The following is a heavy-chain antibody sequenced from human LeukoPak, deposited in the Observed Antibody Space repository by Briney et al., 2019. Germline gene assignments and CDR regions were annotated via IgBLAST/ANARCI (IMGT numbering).Heavy chain of an antibody. V-gene: IGHV4-30-2*06. D-gene: IGHD3-10*02. Sequence: SETLSLTCTVSGCSIRSDDYSWSCIRQSPGKGREWIGYIYHSVSTSYTPSLESRLTISVDRPKNQFPLKLTSVTAADTAVYYCARLFTWAWYFDLWGRGTLVTVSS. CDR3: ARLFTWAWYFDL. J-gene: IGHJ2*01. CDR1: GCSIRSDDYS. CDR2: IYHSVST.